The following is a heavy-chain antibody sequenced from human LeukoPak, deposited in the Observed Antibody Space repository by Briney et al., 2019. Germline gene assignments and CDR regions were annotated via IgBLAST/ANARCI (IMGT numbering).Heavy chain of an antibody. J-gene: IGHJ6*03. CDR2: MDYTGSA. D-gene: IGHD3-3*01. CDR3: ARDLLSDYYYYYMDV. CDR1: GGSINSSNYY. V-gene: IGHV4-39*07. Sequence: SETLSLTCTVSGGSINSSNYYWGWIRQPPGKGLECIGTMDYTGSAYYNPSLKSRVTISVDTSKNQFSLKLSSVTAADTAVYYCARDLLSDYYYYYMDVWGKGTTVTISS.